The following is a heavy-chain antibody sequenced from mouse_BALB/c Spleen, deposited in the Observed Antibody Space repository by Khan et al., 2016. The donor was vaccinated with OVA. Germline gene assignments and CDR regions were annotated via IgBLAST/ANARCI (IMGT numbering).Heavy chain of an antibody. CDR3: ARWYDGYSYHNATDY. CDR1: GFSLTSYG. Sequence: QVQLKESGPGLVAPSQSLSITCTVSGFSLTSYGVHWVRQPPGKGLEWLVVIWSDGSTNYNSALKSRLSISKDNSKSQVFLKMNSLQTDDTAIYYRARWYDGYSYHNATDYWGQGTSVTVSS. V-gene: IGHV2-6*02. D-gene: IGHD2-3*01. J-gene: IGHJ4*01. CDR2: IWSDGST.